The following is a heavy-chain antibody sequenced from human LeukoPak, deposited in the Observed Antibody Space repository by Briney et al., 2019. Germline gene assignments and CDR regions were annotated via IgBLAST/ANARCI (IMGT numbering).Heavy chain of an antibody. CDR1: GYTFTSYW. D-gene: IGHD6-6*01. J-gene: IGHJ5*02. V-gene: IGHV5-51*01. CDR3: ARLIVGSSSPGWFDP. CDR2: IYPGDSDT. Sequence: GESLQISCQSSGYTFTSYWIGWVRQLPGKGLQWMGIIYPGDSDTTYSPSFQGQVTISADKSISTAYLQWSSLKASDTAIYYCARLIVGSSSPGWFDPWGQGTLVTVSS.